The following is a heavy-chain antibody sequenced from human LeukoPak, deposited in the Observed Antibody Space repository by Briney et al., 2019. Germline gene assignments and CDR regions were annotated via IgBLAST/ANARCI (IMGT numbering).Heavy chain of an antibody. J-gene: IGHJ5*02. CDR3: AREVYSSPGDWFDP. V-gene: IGHV4-59*01. Sequence: SETLSLTCTVSGGSISSYYWSWIRQPPGKGLEWIGYIYYSGSTNYNPSLKSRVTISVDTSKNQFSLKLSSVTAAGTAVYYCAREVYSSPGDWFDPWGQGTLVTVSS. D-gene: IGHD6-13*01. CDR2: IYYSGST. CDR1: GGSISSYY.